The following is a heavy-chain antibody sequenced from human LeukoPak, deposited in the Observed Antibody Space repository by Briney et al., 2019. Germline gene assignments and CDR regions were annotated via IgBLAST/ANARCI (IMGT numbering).Heavy chain of an antibody. CDR1: GFTFDHYG. CDR3: AKGVGAQGGDAFDI. D-gene: IGHD1-26*01. Sequence: GGSLRLSCAASGFTFDHYGMHWVRQAPGKGLEWVAVIWYDGSNKYYADSVKGRFTISRDNSKNTLYLQMNSLRAEDTAVYYCAKGVGAQGGDAFDIWGQGTMVTVSS. J-gene: IGHJ3*02. V-gene: IGHV3-33*06. CDR2: IWYDGSNK.